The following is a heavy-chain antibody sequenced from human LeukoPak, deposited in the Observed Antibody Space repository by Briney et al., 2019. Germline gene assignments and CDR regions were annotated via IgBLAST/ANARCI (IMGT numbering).Heavy chain of an antibody. D-gene: IGHD1-26*01. CDR2: ISGSDGNT. Sequence: GGSLRLSCAASGFTFNYYAMSWVRQVPGKGLEWVSSISGSDGNTHYADSVKGRFAISRDNSKNTLHLQMNSLRSEDTAIYYCTKDIFRSGHPLWSPFDVWGQGTMVTVSS. CDR3: TKDIFRSGHPLWSPFDV. CDR1: GFTFNYYA. V-gene: IGHV3-23*01. J-gene: IGHJ3*01.